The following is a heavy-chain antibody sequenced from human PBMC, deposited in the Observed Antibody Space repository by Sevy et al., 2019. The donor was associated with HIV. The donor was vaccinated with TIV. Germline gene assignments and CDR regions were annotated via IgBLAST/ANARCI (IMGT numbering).Heavy chain of an antibody. V-gene: IGHV3-23*01. CDR3: AKEDVAVAGIFDY. D-gene: IGHD6-19*01. J-gene: IGHJ4*02. CDR2: ISGTGGST. CDR1: GFSFSRYA. Sequence: WGSLRLSCAASGFSFSRYAMTWVRQAPGKGLEWVSGISGTGGSTFYADSVKGRFTISRDNSKNTLYLQMNNMRVEDTAVCYCAKEDVAVAGIFDYWGQGTLVTVSS.